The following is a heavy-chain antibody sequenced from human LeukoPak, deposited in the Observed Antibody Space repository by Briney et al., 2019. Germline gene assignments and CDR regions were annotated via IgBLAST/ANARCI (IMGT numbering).Heavy chain of an antibody. J-gene: IGHJ6*03. CDR2: IIPIFGTA. CDR3: ASNSAPYYYYMDV. Sequence: GASVKVSCKASGGTFSSYAISWVRQAPGQGLEWMGGIIPIFGTANYAQKFQGRVTIATDESTSTAYMELSSLRSEDTAVYYCASNSAPYYYYMDVWGKGTTVTVSS. CDR1: GGTFSSYA. V-gene: IGHV1-69*05. D-gene: IGHD4-23*01.